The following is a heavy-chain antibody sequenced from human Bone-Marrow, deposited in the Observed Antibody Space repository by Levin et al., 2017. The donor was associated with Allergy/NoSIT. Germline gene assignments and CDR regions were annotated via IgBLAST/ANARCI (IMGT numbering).Heavy chain of an antibody. CDR1: GFTFSRHG. V-gene: IGHV3-30*03. D-gene: IGHD2/OR15-2a*01. J-gene: IGHJ4*02. CDR2: VSNEGRTT. Sequence: LSLTCAGSGFTFSRHGMHWVRQAPGKGLEWVAVVSNEGRTTYYADSVKGRFTISRDNSKNTVYLQMNSLTGEDTAVYYCAREGSTNKYCFDYWGQGTLVTVSS. CDR3: AREGSTNKYCFDY.